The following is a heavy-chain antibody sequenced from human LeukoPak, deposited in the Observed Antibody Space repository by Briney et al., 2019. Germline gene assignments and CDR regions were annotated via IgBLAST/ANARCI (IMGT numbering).Heavy chain of an antibody. CDR3: ARGAVFRGYSYGPSIDY. D-gene: IGHD5-18*01. Sequence: ASVKVSCKASGYTFTSYYMHWVRQAPGQGLEWMGIINPSGGSTSYAQKFQGRVTMTRDTSTSTVYMELSSLRSGDTAVYYCARGAVFRGYSYGPSIDYWGQGTLVTVSS. J-gene: IGHJ4*02. CDR1: GYTFTSYY. V-gene: IGHV1-46*01. CDR2: INPSGGST.